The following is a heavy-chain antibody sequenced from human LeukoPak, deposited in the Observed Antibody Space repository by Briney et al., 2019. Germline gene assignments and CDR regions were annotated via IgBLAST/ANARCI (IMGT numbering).Heavy chain of an antibody. Sequence: PGGSLRLSCAASGFSFSTYSMNWVRQAPGKGLVWVSRISTDGSSTSYADSVKGRFTISRDNAKNTLYLQMNSLRAEDTAVYYCARAGDRSGPNDDSFDIWGQGTMVTVSS. CDR2: ISTDGSST. CDR3: ARAGDRSGPNDDSFDI. D-gene: IGHD2-15*01. J-gene: IGHJ3*02. V-gene: IGHV3-74*01. CDR1: GFSFSTYS.